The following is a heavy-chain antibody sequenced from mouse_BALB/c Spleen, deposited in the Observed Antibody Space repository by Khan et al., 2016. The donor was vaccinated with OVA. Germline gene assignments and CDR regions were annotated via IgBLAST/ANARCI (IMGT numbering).Heavy chain of an antibody. CDR2: ITYSGST. Sequence: VQLKESGPGLAKPSQSLYLTCTATGYSITSDYAWNWIRQFPGNKLEWMGYITYSGSTSYNPSLKNRISITRDTSKNQFFLQLNSVTTEDTATYYCARAIMANWGQGTTLTVAS. V-gene: IGHV3-2*02. CDR1: GYSITSDYA. J-gene: IGHJ2*01. CDR3: ARAIMAN.